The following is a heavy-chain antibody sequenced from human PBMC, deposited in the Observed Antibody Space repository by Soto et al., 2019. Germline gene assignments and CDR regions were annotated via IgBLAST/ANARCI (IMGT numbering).Heavy chain of an antibody. CDR2: ISGSSGRTT. CDR1: GFTFSDYG. J-gene: IGHJ4*02. Sequence: EVQLLESGGGLVQPGGSLRLSCAASGFTFSDYGMSWVRQAPGTGLAWVSSISGSSGRTTYYADSVKGRFTISRDNFKNTLFLQMNSMRAEDTTVYYCAKDRGCSTTTCYQAYWGQGILVTVSS. CDR3: AKDRGCSTTTCYQAY. V-gene: IGHV3-23*01. D-gene: IGHD2-2*01.